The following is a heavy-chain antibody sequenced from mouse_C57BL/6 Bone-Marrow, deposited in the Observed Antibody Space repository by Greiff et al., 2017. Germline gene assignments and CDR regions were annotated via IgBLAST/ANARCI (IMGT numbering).Heavy chain of an antibody. Sequence: VQLQQSGPELVKPGASVKISCKASGYAFSSSWMNWVKQRPGKGLEWIGRIYPGDGDTNYNGKFKGKATLTADKSSSTAYMQLSSLTSEDSAVYFCARNGYWPFAYWGQWTLVTVSA. D-gene: IGHD2-3*01. V-gene: IGHV1-82*01. J-gene: IGHJ3*01. CDR2: IYPGDGDT. CDR1: GYAFSSSW. CDR3: ARNGYWPFAY.